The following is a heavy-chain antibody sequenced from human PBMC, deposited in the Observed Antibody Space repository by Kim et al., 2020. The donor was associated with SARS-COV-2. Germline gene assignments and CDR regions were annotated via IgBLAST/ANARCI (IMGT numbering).Heavy chain of an antibody. CDR3: ARVGMARTTVTYFDY. D-gene: IGHD4-17*01. CDR2: INAGNGNT. CDR1: GYTFTSYA. Sequence: ASVKVSCKASGYTFTSYAMHWVRQAPGQRLEWMGWINAGNGNTKYSQKFQGRVTITRDTSASTAYMELSSLRSEDTAVYYCARVGMARTTVTYFDYWGQGTLVTVSS. V-gene: IGHV1-3*01. J-gene: IGHJ4*02.